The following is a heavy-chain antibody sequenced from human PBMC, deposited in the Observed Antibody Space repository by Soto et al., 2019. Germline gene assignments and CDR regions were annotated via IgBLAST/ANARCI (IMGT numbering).Heavy chain of an antibody. CDR2: MNPNSGNT. Sequence: ASVKVSCKASGYTFTSYDINWVRQATGQGLEWMGWMNPNSGNTGYAQKFQGRVTMTRNTSISTAYMELSSLRSEDTAVYYCARDYGDGGYFDYWGQGTLVTVSS. D-gene: IGHD4-17*01. V-gene: IGHV1-8*01. CDR3: ARDYGDGGYFDY. CDR1: GYTFTSYD. J-gene: IGHJ4*02.